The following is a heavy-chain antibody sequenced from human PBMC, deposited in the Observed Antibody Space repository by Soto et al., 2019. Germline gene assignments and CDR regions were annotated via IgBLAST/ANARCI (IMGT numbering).Heavy chain of an antibody. D-gene: IGHD3-22*01. CDR2: LYYGRSA. CDR1: GDSISTYY. J-gene: IGHJ4*02. CDR3: ALRSMAVVPEY. V-gene: IGHV4-59*01. Sequence: QVQLQESGPGLVKPSETLSLTCAVSGDSISTYYCMWIRQPPGKGLESIGYLYYGRSANYNPSLKSRVTLSGDTSTNQCSLTLSSMTAADTAVYYCALRSMAVVPEYWGQGTLVTVSS.